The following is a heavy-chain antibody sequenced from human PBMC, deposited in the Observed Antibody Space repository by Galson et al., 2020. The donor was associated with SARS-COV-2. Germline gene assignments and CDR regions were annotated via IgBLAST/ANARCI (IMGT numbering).Heavy chain of an antibody. CDR2: INHSGST. CDR1: GGSFSGYY. CDR3: AIIGLSTQTRDRHDIAAAGPFDY. J-gene: IGHJ4*02. Sequence: SETLSLTCAVYGGSFSGYYWSWIRQPPGKGLEWIGEINHSGSTNYNPSLKSRVTISVDTSKNQFSLKLSSVTAADTAVYYCAIIGLSTQTRDRHDIAAAGPFDYWGQGTLVTVSS. V-gene: IGHV4-34*01. D-gene: IGHD6-13*01.